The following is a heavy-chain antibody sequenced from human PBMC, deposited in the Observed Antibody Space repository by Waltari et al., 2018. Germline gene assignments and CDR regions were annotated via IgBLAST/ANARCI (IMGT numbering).Heavy chain of an antibody. CDR3: VGTATIEGFDY. CDR2: IYGGCST. J-gene: IGHJ4*02. CDR1: GLNVNVNY. Sequence: EVQLVESGGGLIQSGGSLRVSCAASGLNVNVNYMSWVRQAPGKGLEWVSVIYGGCSTYYADSVKGRFTISRDNSKNTLYLQMNSLRAEDTAVYYCVGTATIEGFDYWGQGTLVTVSS. V-gene: IGHV3-53*01.